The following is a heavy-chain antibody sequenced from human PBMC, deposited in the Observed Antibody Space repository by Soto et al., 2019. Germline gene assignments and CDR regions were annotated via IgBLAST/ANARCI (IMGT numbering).Heavy chain of an antibody. D-gene: IGHD3-10*01. J-gene: IGHJ3*02. V-gene: IGHV3-48*01. CDR3: ARVALWFGEPSPLDI. Sequence: PGGSLRLSCAASGFTFSSYSMNWVRQAPGKGLEWVSYISSSSSTIYYADSVKGRFTISRDNAKNSLYLQMNSLRAEDTAVYYCARVALWFGEPSPLDIWGQGTMVTVSS. CDR1: GFTFSSYS. CDR2: ISSSSSTI.